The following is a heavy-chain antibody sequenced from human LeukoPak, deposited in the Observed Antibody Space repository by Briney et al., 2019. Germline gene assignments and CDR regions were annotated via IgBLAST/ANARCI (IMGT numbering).Heavy chain of an antibody. Sequence: GSLRLSCVASGFTFNTYWMSWVRQAPGKGLEWVANINHDGSGKYYVDSVKGRFTISRDNAKNTLYLQMNSLRVEDTAVYFCARGHVPGSTRHWDFWGQGTLVTVSS. V-gene: IGHV3-7*01. CDR2: INHDGSGK. CDR3: ARGHVPGSTRHWDF. D-gene: IGHD3-10*01. CDR1: GFTFNTYW. J-gene: IGHJ4*02.